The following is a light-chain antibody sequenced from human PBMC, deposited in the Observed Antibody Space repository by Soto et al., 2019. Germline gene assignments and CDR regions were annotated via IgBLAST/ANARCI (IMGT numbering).Light chain of an antibody. CDR3: SSYTTSSTQV. V-gene: IGLV2-14*01. J-gene: IGLJ3*02. Sequence: QSALTQPASVSGSPGQSITISCTGTSSDVGYFNYVSWYQHHPGKAPKLIIYEVSNRPSGVSNRFSASKSANTASLTISGLQAEYEADYYCSSYTTSSTQVFGGGTKLTVL. CDR1: SSDVGYFNY. CDR2: EVS.